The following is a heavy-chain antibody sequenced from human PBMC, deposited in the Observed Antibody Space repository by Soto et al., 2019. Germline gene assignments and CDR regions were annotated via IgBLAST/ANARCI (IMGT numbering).Heavy chain of an antibody. Sequence: WGSLRLSCAASGFTFFSYGMHWVRQAPGKGLEWVAVISYDGSNKYYGDSVKGRFTISRDNSKNTLYLQMNSLRADDTAVYYCAKDRAGDIYVAARSGLDYWGQGTLVTVSS. V-gene: IGHV3-30*18. D-gene: IGHD3-3*01. CDR3: AKDRAGDIYVAARSGLDY. CDR2: ISYDGSNK. CDR1: GFTFFSYG. J-gene: IGHJ4*02.